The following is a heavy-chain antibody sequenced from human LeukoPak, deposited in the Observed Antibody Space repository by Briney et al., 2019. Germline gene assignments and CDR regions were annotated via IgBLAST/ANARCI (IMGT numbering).Heavy chain of an antibody. Sequence: ASVKVSCTASGYTFTSYDINWVRQATGQGLEWMGWMNPNSGNTGYAQKFQGRVTMTRNTSISTAYMELSSLRSEDTAVYYCARAGDDYVWGSTGVDYWGQGTLVTVSS. D-gene: IGHD3-16*01. CDR2: MNPNSGNT. J-gene: IGHJ4*02. CDR1: GYTFTSYD. V-gene: IGHV1-8*01. CDR3: ARAGDDYVWGSTGVDY.